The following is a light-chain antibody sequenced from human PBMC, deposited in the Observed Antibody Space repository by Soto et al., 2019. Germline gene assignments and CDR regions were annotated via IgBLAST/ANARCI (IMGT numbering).Light chain of an antibody. CDR2: DVT. V-gene: IGLV2-14*03. CDR3: SSYKSTSTPYV. Sequence: QSVLTQPASVSGSPGQSITISCTGTSSDIGSYNYVSWYQQHPGKAPKLIIYDVTKRPAGISSRFSASKSGDTASLTISVLQADDEADYFCSSYKSTSTPYVFGTGTKVTVL. CDR1: SSDIGSYNY. J-gene: IGLJ1*01.